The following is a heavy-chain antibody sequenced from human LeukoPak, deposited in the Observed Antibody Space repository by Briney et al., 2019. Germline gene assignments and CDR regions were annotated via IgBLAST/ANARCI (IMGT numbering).Heavy chain of an antibody. D-gene: IGHD3-16*01. CDR1: GFTLSSYR. Sequence: GRSLRLSCAASGFTLSSYRMNWVRQAPGKGPEWVSSISSSSSYIYYADSVKGRFTISRDNAKNSLYLQMNSLRAEDTAVYYCARPRGGPFDYWGQGTLVTVSS. J-gene: IGHJ4*02. V-gene: IGHV3-21*01. CDR2: ISSSSSYI. CDR3: ARPRGGPFDY.